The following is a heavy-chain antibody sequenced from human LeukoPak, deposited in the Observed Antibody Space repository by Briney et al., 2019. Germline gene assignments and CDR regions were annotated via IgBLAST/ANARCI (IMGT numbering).Heavy chain of an antibody. Sequence: SETLSLTCTVSGYSISSGYYWGWIRQPPGKGLEWIGSIYHSGSTYYNPSLKSRVTISVDTSKNQFSLKLSSVTAADTAVYYCARDRVQLLVGPALFDYWGQGTLVTVSS. D-gene: IGHD6-13*01. V-gene: IGHV4-38-2*02. CDR2: IYHSGST. CDR1: GYSISSGYY. J-gene: IGHJ4*02. CDR3: ARDRVQLLVGPALFDY.